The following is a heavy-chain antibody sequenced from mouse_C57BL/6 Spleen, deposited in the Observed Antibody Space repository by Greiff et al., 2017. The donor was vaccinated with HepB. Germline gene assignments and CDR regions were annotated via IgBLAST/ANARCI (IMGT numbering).Heavy chain of an antibody. Sequence: EVQLVESGPELVKPGASVKISCKASGYSFTGYYMNWVKQSPEKSLEWIGEINPSTGGTTYNQKFKAKATLTVDKSSSTAYMQLKSLTSEDSAVYYCARRGNYYGSSSLYWYFDVWGTGTTVTVSS. D-gene: IGHD1-1*01. J-gene: IGHJ1*03. CDR2: INPSTGGT. CDR3: ARRGNYYGSSSLYWYFDV. V-gene: IGHV1-42*01. CDR1: GYSFTGYY.